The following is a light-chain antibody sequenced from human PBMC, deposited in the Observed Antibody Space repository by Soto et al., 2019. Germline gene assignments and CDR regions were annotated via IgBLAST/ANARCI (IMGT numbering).Light chain of an antibody. Sequence: EIVLTQSPGTLSLSPGERATLSCRASQSVSSSYLAWYQQKPGQAPRLLIYGASSRATGIPDRFSGSGSGTDFTLTISRLEPEDFAVYYCQQYVSSRWTFGQGTKVEI. V-gene: IGKV3-20*01. CDR1: QSVSSSY. CDR2: GAS. J-gene: IGKJ1*01. CDR3: QQYVSSRWT.